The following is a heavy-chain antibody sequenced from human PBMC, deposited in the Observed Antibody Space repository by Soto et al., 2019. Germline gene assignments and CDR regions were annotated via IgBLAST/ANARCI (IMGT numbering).Heavy chain of an antibody. J-gene: IGHJ4*02. V-gene: IGHV3-7*05. CDR2: IRQAGSDK. CDR3: ASPQQWLGQRGDFDY. Sequence: EVQLVESGGGLVQPGGSLRLSCAASGFTFSSYWMSWVSQAPGKGLEWVANIRQAGSDKYYVDSVKGRFTISRDNSKNSLYLQMNSLRAEDTAIYYCASPQQWLGQRGDFDYWGQGTLVTVSS. CDR1: GFTFSSYW. D-gene: IGHD6-19*01.